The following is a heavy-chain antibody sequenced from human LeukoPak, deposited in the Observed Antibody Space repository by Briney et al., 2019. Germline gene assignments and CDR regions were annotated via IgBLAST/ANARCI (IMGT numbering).Heavy chain of an antibody. CDR1: GFTFDDYA. CDR2: ISWNSGSI. V-gene: IGHV3-9*01. CDR3: AKEFLDAFDI. Sequence: QPGRFLRLSCAASGFTFDDYAMHWVRQAPGKGLEWVSGISWNSGSIGYADSVKGRFTISRDNAKNSLYLQMNSLRAEDTALYYCAKEFLDAFDIWGQGTMVTVSS. J-gene: IGHJ3*02.